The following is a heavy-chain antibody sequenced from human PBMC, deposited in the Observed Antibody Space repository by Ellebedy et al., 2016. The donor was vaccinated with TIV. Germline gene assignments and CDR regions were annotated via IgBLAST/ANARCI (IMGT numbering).Heavy chain of an antibody. V-gene: IGHV1-2*02. CDR3: TRDLTNIVSGDY. CDR1: GYTFTDYY. J-gene: IGHJ4*02. D-gene: IGHD5/OR15-5a*01. CDR2: INPNSGGT. Sequence: AASVKVSCKASGYTFTDYYIHWVRQAPGQGLEGMAWINPNSGGTTYAQKFPGRVTVTRDTSTSTAFLELSSLRSDDPAVYYCTRDLTNIVSGDYWGQGTLVTVSS.